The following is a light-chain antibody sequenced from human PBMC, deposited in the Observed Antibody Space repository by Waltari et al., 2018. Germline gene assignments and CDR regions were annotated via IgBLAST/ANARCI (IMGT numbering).Light chain of an antibody. CDR3: QQYRNLWT. Sequence: DIQMTQSPSTLSASVGDRVTITCRASQSLSNWLAWYQQKPGKAPKVLIYKASTLESGVPSSFSGSGSGTEFTLTISSLQPDDFATYYCQQYRNLWTFGQGP. CDR1: QSLSNW. J-gene: IGKJ1*01. CDR2: KAS. V-gene: IGKV1-5*03.